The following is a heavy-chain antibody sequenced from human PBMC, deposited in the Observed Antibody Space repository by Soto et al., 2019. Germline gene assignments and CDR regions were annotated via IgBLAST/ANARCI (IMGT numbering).Heavy chain of an antibody. V-gene: IGHV1-69*01. CDR3: ARLRSDCGGGTCSGSF. D-gene: IGHD2-15*01. Sequence: QLVQSGAEVKKPDSSVKVSCKASESIFTKSGVTWVRQAPAQGLEWMGGMNPTVGKTHYAQRFQGRLTIYVDESRTTVNMGLSNLTPDDTAVYYCARLRSDCGGGTCSGSFWGQGTLVTVSS. J-gene: IGHJ4*02. CDR1: ESIFTKSG. CDR2: MNPTVGKT.